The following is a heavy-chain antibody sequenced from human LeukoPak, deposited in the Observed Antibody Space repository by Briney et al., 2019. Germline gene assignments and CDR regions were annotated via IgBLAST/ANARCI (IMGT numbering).Heavy chain of an antibody. J-gene: IGHJ6*02. V-gene: IGHV3-23*01. CDR3: AKAFVPYYYGMDV. Sequence: PGGSLRLSCAASGFTFSDYSMRWVRQAPGKGLEWVSSISGTGDVSKYADSVKGWFTISRDNSKNTLYLQVNSLRTEETAVYYCAKAFVPYYYGMDVWGQGTTVTVS. D-gene: IGHD2/OR15-2a*01. CDR1: GFTFSDYS. CDR2: ISGTGDVS.